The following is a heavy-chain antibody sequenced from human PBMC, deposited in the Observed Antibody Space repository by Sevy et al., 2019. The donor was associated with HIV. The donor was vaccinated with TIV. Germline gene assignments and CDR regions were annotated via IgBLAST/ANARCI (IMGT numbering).Heavy chain of an antibody. D-gene: IGHD3-3*01. J-gene: IGHJ6*03. CDR1: GFTFSSYA. Sequence: GGSLRLSCAASGFTFSSYAMHWVRQAPGKGLEWVAVISYDGSNKYYADSVKGRFTISRDNSKNKLYLQMKSLRAEDTAVYYCARDFPGKKSITIFEVVITLYYYYYSMDVWGKGTTVTVSS. V-gene: IGHV3-30-3*01. CDR3: ARDFPGKKSITIFEVVITLYYYYYSMDV. CDR2: ISYDGSNK.